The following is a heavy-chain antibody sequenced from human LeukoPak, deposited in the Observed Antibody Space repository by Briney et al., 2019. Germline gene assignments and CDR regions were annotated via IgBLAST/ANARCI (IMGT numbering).Heavy chain of an antibody. CDR3: ARGDDPVVVTATYYCDY. Sequence: ASVKVSCKVSLFTFTDYYVHSVRQAPGQGLEGLGWINPNSGVSHSAQTLQGRVTMTSNTSISTTYLELKRLRSDDAAVFSCARGDDPVVVTATYYCDYWGQGTLVTVSS. J-gene: IGHJ4*02. CDR2: INPNSGVS. V-gene: IGHV1-2*02. D-gene: IGHD2-21*02. CDR1: LFTFTDYY.